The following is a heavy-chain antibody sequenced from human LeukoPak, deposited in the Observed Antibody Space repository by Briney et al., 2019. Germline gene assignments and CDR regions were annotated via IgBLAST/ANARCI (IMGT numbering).Heavy chain of an antibody. CDR1: GGSISSSSYY. D-gene: IGHD6-13*01. CDR2: IYYSGST. CDR3: ARALAAPSRYYYYYYMDV. V-gene: IGHV4-39*01. J-gene: IGHJ6*03. Sequence: SETLSLTCTVSGGSISSSSYYWGWIRQPPGKGLEWIGSIYYSGSTYYNPSLKSRVTISVDTSKNQFSLKLSSVTAADTAVYYCARALAAPSRYYYYYYMDVWGKGTTVTVSS.